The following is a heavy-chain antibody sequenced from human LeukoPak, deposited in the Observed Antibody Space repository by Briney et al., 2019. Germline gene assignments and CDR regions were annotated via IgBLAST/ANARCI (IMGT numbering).Heavy chain of an antibody. CDR1: TFRFRNFA. V-gene: IGHV3-23*01. Sequence: GGSLRLSCAASTFRFRNFAMSWVRLAPGKGLEVVSGISDSGHRTDYADSVEGRFTISRDNSKNTLYLQMDSLRAEDTALYYCARKKWEPTSNDAFDIWGQGTMVTVSS. CDR2: ISDSGHRT. D-gene: IGHD1-26*01. CDR3: ARKKWEPTSNDAFDI. J-gene: IGHJ3*02.